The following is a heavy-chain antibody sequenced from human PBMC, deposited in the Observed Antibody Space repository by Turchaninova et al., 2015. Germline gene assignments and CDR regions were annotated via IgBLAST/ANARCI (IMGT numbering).Heavy chain of an antibody. V-gene: IGHV5-51*01. D-gene: IGHD2/OR15-2a*01. J-gene: IGHJ5*02. CDR3: ARLPTCFPTGSDP. CDR1: GYSFTTYW. Sequence: DVQLVQSGAEVKKPGESLKISCKGSGYSFTTYWISWVRQFPGKGLEWMGVLPPCNSVTRSSPSFHGQVASSTSNAFHPAYRTWSSLRASDTAMYYCARLPTCFPTGSDPWCQVSLVTVSS. CDR2: LPPCNSVT.